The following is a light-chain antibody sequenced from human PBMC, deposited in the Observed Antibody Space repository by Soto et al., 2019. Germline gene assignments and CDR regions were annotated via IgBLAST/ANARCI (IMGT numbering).Light chain of an antibody. V-gene: IGKV3-15*01. CDR3: QQYNNWPRT. Sequence: ETVMTQSPVTLSVSPGERATLSCRASQSVGSNLAWYQQKPGQAPRLLIYGASTAATGIPARFSGSGSGIEFTLTNSSLQSEDFAVYYCQQYNNWPRTFGQGTKVEIK. CDR2: GAS. J-gene: IGKJ1*01. CDR1: QSVGSN.